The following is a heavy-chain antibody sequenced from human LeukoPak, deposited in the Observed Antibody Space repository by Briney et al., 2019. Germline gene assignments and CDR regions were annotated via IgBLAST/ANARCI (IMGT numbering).Heavy chain of an antibody. Sequence: GGSLRLSCVASGFTFTTNWLHWGRQVPGKGVVWFSRINTDGSTTNYAASLKGRLTISRDNTKNTLYLQMNSLRGEGSAVYFCTRGYNTASLDWGQGTRITVAS. V-gene: IGHV3-74*01. CDR3: TRGYNTASLD. CDR2: INTDGSTT. J-gene: IGHJ4*02. D-gene: IGHD5-18*01. CDR1: GFTFTTNW.